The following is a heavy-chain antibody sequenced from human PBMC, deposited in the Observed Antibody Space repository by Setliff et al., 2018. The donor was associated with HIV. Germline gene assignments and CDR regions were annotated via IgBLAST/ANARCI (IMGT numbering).Heavy chain of an antibody. Sequence: GASVKVSCKASGYTFTAYYMHWVRQAPGQGLEWMGRINPNSGGTNYAQKFQGRVTMTRDTSISTAYVELSRLRSDDTAVYYCAREKYFLEWFPDSWGQGTLVTVSS. CDR3: AREKYFLEWFPDS. V-gene: IGHV1-2*06. D-gene: IGHD3-3*01. CDR1: GYTFTAYY. J-gene: IGHJ4*02. CDR2: INPNSGGT.